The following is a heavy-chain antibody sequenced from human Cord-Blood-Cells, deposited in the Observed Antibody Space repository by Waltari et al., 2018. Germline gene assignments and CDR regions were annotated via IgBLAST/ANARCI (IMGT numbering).Heavy chain of an antibody. Sequence: QVQLQESGPGLVKPSGTLSLTCAVSGGSISSSNWWSWVRQPPGKGLEWIGEIYHSGGTNYTPSLNSRVTISVDNAKTKFSLRLGSVTAADTGVCYWAGGGIVVVPAAMDGNWFDPWGQGTLVTVSS. V-gene: IGHV4-4*02. D-gene: IGHD2-2*01. CDR1: GGSISSSNW. CDR3: AGGGIVVVPAAMDGNWFDP. J-gene: IGHJ5*02. CDR2: IYHSGGT.